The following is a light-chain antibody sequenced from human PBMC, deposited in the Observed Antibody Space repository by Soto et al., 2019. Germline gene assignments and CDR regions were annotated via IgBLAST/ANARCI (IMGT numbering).Light chain of an antibody. V-gene: IGKV1-39*01. J-gene: IGKJ1*01. Sequence: DIQMTQSPSSLSASVGVSVTVTCRASQPIGTSLHWYQQKAGKAPKVLVYSASRLQSGVSSRFSGSGSGTHFTLTISNLQPEDSATYYCQQGYNTFWTFGQGTKVDIK. CDR1: QPIGTS. CDR2: SAS. CDR3: QQGYNTFWT.